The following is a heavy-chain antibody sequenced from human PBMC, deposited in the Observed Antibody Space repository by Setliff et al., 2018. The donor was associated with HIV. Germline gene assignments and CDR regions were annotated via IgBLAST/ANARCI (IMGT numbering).Heavy chain of an antibody. D-gene: IGHD3-3*01. V-gene: IGHV3-7*03. Sequence: LRLSCAASGFTFSRHWMSWVRQAPGKGLEWVASIKDDGREEDYADSVKGRFTISRDNAKNSLFLQMDSLRAEDTAVYYCARCLNTEYWSGYSPFDYWGLGSLVTVSS. CDR3: ARCLNTEYWSGYSPFDY. CDR2: IKDDGREE. CDR1: GFTFSRHW. J-gene: IGHJ4*02.